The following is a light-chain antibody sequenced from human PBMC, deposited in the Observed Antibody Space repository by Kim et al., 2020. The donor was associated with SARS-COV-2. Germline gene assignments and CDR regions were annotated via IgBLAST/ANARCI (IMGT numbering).Light chain of an antibody. J-gene: IGLJ2*01. CDR1: SLRRYY. V-gene: IGLV3-19*01. CDR2: GKN. Sequence: VALGQTVRITFQGDSLRRYYASWYQQKPGQAPVRVIYGKNNRPSWIPDRFSGSSSGNTASLTITGAQAEDEADYYWNSRDSSGNSGFCGGTQLTVL. CDR3: NSRDSSGNSG.